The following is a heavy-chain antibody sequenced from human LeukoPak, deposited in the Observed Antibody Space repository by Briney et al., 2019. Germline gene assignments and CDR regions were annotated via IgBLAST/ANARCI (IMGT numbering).Heavy chain of an antibody. J-gene: IGHJ4*02. CDR2: IYYSGST. CDR3: ARLHTGAIGH. D-gene: IGHD2-21*01. CDR1: GGSISSTNYY. V-gene: IGHV4-39*01. Sequence: PSETLSLTCSVSGGSISSTNYYWGWIRQPPGKGLEWIGSIYYSGSTYYNPSLKSRVTKSVDTSKNQFSLKLSSVTAADTAVYYCARLHTGAIGHWGQGTLVTVSS.